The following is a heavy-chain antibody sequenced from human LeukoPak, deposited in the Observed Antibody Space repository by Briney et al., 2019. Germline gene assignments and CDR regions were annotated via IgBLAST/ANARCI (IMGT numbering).Heavy chain of an antibody. J-gene: IGHJ3*02. CDR2: INWNGGST. Sequence: GGSLRLSCAASGFTFDDYGMSWVRQAPGKGLEWVSGINWNGGSTGYADSVKGRFTISIDNAKNSLYLQMNSLRAEDTALYYCARVRYSYGYASAFDIWGQGTMVTVSS. CDR3: ARVRYSYGYASAFDI. CDR1: GFTFDDYG. D-gene: IGHD5-18*01. V-gene: IGHV3-20*04.